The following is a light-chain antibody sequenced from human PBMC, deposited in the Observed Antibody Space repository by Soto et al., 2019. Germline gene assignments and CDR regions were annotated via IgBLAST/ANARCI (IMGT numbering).Light chain of an antibody. CDR1: SSYVGGYNY. J-gene: IGLJ1*01. Sequence: QSVLAQPASVSGSPGQSITISCTGTSSYVGGYNYVSWYQRHPGKAPKLMIYDVSNRPSGVSNRFSGSKSGNTASLTISGLQAEDEADYYCNSYTSSSTYVFGTGTKVTVL. CDR2: DVS. CDR3: NSYTSSSTYV. V-gene: IGLV2-14*01.